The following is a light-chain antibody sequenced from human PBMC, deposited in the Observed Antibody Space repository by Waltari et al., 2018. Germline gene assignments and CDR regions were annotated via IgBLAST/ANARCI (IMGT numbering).Light chain of an antibody. CDR2: AAS. Sequence: TCRYSECISSNLAWYQQKPGKAPKLLIYAASTWQSGVPSRFSGSGSGTDFTLTISSLQPEDFATYYCQQLKSYPLTFGGGTKVEIK. V-gene: IGKV1-9*01. J-gene: IGKJ4*01. CDR3: QQLKSYPLT. CDR1: ECISSN.